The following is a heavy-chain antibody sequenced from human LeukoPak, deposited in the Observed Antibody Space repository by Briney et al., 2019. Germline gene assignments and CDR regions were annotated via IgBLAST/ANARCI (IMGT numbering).Heavy chain of an antibody. CDR3: AVNLRYCSGGSCYSGYYYFDY. Sequence: GESLKISCKGSGYSFTSYWIGWVRQMPGEGLGWMGVIYPGDSDTRYSPSFQGQVTISADKSISTAYLQWSSLKASDTAMYYCAVNLRYCSGGSCYSGYYYFDYWGQGTLVTVSS. CDR2: IYPGDSDT. J-gene: IGHJ4*02. CDR1: GYSFTSYW. D-gene: IGHD2-15*01. V-gene: IGHV5-51*01.